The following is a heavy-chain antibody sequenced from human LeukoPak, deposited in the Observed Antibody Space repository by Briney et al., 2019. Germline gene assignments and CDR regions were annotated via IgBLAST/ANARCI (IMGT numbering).Heavy chain of an antibody. Sequence: GGSLRLSCAASGFTFSSYAMSWVRQAPGKGLEWVSAISGSGDSTYYGDSVKGRFTISRDNSKNTLYLQMNSLRAEDTAVYYCAKLSSHSSGWGWGQGALVTVSS. CDR2: ISGSGDST. D-gene: IGHD6-19*01. J-gene: IGHJ4*02. CDR1: GFTFSSYA. CDR3: AKLSSHSSGWG. V-gene: IGHV3-23*01.